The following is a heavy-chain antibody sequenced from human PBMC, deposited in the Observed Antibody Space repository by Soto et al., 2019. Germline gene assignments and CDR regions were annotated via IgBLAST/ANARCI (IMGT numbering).Heavy chain of an antibody. V-gene: IGHV4-31*03. CDR3: AREPQLGSGSYYKPDYFDY. D-gene: IGHD3-10*01. CDR2: IYYSGST. J-gene: IGHJ4*02. Sequence: QVQLQESGPGLVKPSQTLSLTCTVSGGSISSGGYYWSWIRQHPGKGLEWIGYIYYSGSTYYNPSLKSRVTISVDTSKNQFSLKLSSVTAADTAVYYCAREPQLGSGSYYKPDYFDYWGQGTLVTVSS. CDR1: GGSISSGGYY.